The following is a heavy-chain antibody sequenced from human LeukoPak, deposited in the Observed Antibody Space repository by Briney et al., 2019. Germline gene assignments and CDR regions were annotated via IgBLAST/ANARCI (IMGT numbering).Heavy chain of an antibody. CDR2: INPSGGST. D-gene: IGHD6-19*01. CDR3: ARTIAVADTAEYFQH. CDR1: GYTFTSYY. V-gene: IGHV1-46*01. J-gene: IGHJ1*01. Sequence: ASVKVSCKASGYTFTSYYMHWVRQAPGQGLEWMGIINPSGGSTSYAQKFQGRVTMTRDTSTSTAYMELRSLRSDDTAVYYCARTIAVADTAEYFQHWGQGTLVTVSS.